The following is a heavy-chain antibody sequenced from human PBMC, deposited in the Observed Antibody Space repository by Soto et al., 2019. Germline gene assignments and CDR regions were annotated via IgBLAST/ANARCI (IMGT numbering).Heavy chain of an antibody. D-gene: IGHD2-15*01. CDR1: GFTFSSYG. CDR2: ISYDGSNK. J-gene: IGHJ6*03. V-gene: IGHV3-30*18. Sequence: GGSLRLSCAASGFTFSSYGMHWVRQAPGKGLEWVAVISYDGSNKYYADSVKGRFTISRDNSKNTLYLQMNSLRAEDTAVYYCANGPSHCSGGSCYDSYYYYYMDVWGKGTTVTVSS. CDR3: ANGPSHCSGGSCYDSYYYYYMDV.